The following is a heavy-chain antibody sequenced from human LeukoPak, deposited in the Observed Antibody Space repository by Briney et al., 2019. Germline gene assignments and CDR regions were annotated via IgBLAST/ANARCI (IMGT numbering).Heavy chain of an antibody. Sequence: GASVKVSCKASGYTFTGYYMHWVRQAPGQGLEWMGWINPNSGGTNYAQKFQGRVTMTRDTSISTAYMELSRLRSDDTAVYYCAREVVVVVAATLCRWFDPWGQGTLVTVSS. CDR1: GYTFTGYY. V-gene: IGHV1-2*02. CDR3: AREVVVVVAATLCRWFDP. J-gene: IGHJ5*02. CDR2: INPNSGGT. D-gene: IGHD2-15*01.